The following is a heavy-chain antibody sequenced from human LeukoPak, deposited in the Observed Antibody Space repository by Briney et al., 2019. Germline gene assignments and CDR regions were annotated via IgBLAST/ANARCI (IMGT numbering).Heavy chain of an antibody. CDR2: IWYDGSNK. CDR1: GFTFSSYG. CDR3: ARETYYYDSSTPASRSFDI. Sequence: GGSLRLSCAASGFTFSSYGMHWVRQAPGKGLEWVAVIWYDGSNKYYADSVKGRFTISRDNSKNTLYPQMNSLRAEDTAVYYCARETYYYDSSTPASRSFDIWGQGTMVTVSS. D-gene: IGHD3-22*01. J-gene: IGHJ3*02. V-gene: IGHV3-33*01.